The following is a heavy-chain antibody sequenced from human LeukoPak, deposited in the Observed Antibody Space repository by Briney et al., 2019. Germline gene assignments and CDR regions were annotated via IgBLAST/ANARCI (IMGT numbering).Heavy chain of an antibody. CDR3: ARGRYCSSTSCHRYYFDY. J-gene: IGHJ4*02. CDR2: INHSGST. V-gene: IGHV4-34*01. D-gene: IGHD2-2*02. CDR1: GGSFSGYY. Sequence: SETLSLTCAVYGGSFSGYYWSWIRQPPGKGQEWIGEINHSGSTNYNPSLKSRVTISVDTSKNQFSLKLSSVTAADTAVYYCARGRYCSSTSCHRYYFDYWGQGTLVTVSS.